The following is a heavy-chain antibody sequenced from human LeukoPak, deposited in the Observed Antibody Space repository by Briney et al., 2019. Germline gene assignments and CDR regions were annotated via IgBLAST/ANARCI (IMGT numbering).Heavy chain of an antibody. CDR1: GGSISSYY. CDR3: ARVLSSVEMTPIRAFDI. V-gene: IGHV4-59*01. D-gene: IGHD5-24*01. J-gene: IGHJ3*02. CDR2: IYFSGST. Sequence: NPSETLSLTCTVSGGSISSYYWSWIRQPPGMGLEWIGYIYFSGSTNYNPSLKSRVTISVDTSKNQFSLKLSSVTAADTAVYFCARVLSSVEMTPIRAFDIWGQGTMVTVSS.